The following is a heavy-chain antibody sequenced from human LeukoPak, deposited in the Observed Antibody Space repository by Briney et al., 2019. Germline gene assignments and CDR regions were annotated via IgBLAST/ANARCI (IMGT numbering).Heavy chain of an antibody. CDR2: ISAYNGNT. D-gene: IGHD3-10*01. CDR3: ARENDYYGSEHYMDV. J-gene: IGHJ6*03. CDR1: GYTFTSYG. Sequence: ASVKVSCKASGYTFTSYGISWVRQAPGQGLEWMGWISAYNGNTNYAQKLQGRVTMTTDTSTSTAYMELRSLRSDDTAVYYCARENDYYGSEHYMDVWGKGTTVTVSS. V-gene: IGHV1-18*01.